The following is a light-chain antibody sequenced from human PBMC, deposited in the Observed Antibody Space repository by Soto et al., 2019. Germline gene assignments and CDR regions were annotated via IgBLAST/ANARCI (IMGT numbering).Light chain of an antibody. V-gene: IGKV4-1*01. CDR2: WAS. CDR1: QSILYTSMNKNY. CDR3: LNYNNARQT. Sequence: DIVMTQSPDSLAVSLCERATINCKSSQSILYTSMNKNYLAWYQQKPGQPPKLLIYWASTRESGVPDRFSGSVSGTEFTLTISGQQPEDVATYYCLNYNNARQTFGPGTKVDI. J-gene: IGKJ1*01.